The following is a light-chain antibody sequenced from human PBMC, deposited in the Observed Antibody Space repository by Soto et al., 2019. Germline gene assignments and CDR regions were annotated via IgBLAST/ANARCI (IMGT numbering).Light chain of an antibody. Sequence: QSVLTQPPSVSGAPGQRVTISCTGSSSNIGAGYDVHWYQHLPGTAPKLLVLGNNDRPSGVPDRFSASKSDTSASLAITGLQVEDEADYYCQSFDSRLSGWVFGGGTKLTVL. CDR2: GNN. CDR3: QSFDSRLSGWV. V-gene: IGLV1-40*01. CDR1: SSNIGAGYD. J-gene: IGLJ2*01.